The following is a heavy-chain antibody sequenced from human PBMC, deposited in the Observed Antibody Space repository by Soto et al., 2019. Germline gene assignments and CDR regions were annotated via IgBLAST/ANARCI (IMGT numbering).Heavy chain of an antibody. J-gene: IGHJ4*02. CDR1: GYTFTGYY. Sequence: QVQLVQSGAEVKKPGASVKVSCKASGYTFTGYYMHWVRQAPGQGLEWMGWINPNSGGTNYAQKFQGWVTMTRDTSISTAYRELSRLRSDDTAVYYCASPSSKGIAAAALDYWGQGTLVTVSS. D-gene: IGHD6-13*01. CDR2: INPNSGGT. CDR3: ASPSSKGIAAAALDY. V-gene: IGHV1-2*04.